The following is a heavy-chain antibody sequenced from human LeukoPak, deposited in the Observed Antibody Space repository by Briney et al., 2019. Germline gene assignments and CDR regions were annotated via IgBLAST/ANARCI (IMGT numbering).Heavy chain of an antibody. Sequence: GGSLRLSCAASGFTFSSYAMHWVRQAPGKGLEWVSGISWNSGSIGYADSVKGRFTISRDNAKNSLYLQMNSLRAEDTALYYCAKDIVGRGELYYFDYWGQGTLVTVSS. V-gene: IGHV3-9*01. CDR2: ISWNSGSI. J-gene: IGHJ4*02. CDR1: GFTFSSYA. D-gene: IGHD1-7*01. CDR3: AKDIVGRGELYYFDY.